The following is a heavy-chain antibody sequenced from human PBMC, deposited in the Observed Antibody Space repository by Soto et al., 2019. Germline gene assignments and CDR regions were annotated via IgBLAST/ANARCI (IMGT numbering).Heavy chain of an antibody. CDR3: ARLGNRMTTVDY. V-gene: IGHV4-59*04. CDR2: IYYSGST. Sequence: PSETLSLTCTVSGGSISSYYWSWIRQPPGKGLEWIGYIYYSGSTYYSPSLKSRVTISVDTSKNQFSLKLSSVTAADTAVYYCARLGNRMTTVDYWGQGTLVTVSS. CDR1: GGSISSYY. J-gene: IGHJ4*02. D-gene: IGHD4-4*01.